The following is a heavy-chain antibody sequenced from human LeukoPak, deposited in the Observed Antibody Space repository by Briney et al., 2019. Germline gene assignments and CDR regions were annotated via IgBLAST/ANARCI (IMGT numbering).Heavy chain of an antibody. J-gene: IGHJ5*02. CDR3: ATLGWYGGRWFDA. D-gene: IGHD6-19*01. CDR2: INHSGST. Sequence: SETLSLTCAVYGGSFSGYYWSWIRQPPGKGLEWIGEINHSGSTNYNPSLKSRVTISVDTSKNQFSLKLSSVTAADTAVYYCATLGWYGGRWFDAWGQGALVTVSS. V-gene: IGHV4-34*01. CDR1: GGSFSGYY.